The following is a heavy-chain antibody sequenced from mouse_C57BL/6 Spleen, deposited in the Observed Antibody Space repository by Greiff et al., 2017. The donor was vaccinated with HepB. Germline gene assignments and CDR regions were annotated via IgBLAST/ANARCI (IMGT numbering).Heavy chain of an antibody. Sequence: VQLQQSGPELVKPGASVKISCKASGYAFSSSWMNWVKQRPGQGLEWIGRIYPGDGDTNYNGKFKGKATLTADKSSSTAYMQLSSLTSEDSAVYFCARTTTVASYWGQVTLVTVSA. J-gene: IGHJ3*01. CDR3: ARTTTVASY. D-gene: IGHD1-1*01. V-gene: IGHV1-82*01. CDR1: GYAFSSSW. CDR2: IYPGDGDT.